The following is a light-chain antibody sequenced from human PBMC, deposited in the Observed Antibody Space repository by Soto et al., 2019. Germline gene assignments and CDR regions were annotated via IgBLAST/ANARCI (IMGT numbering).Light chain of an antibody. V-gene: IGLV2-23*01. CDR2: EGH. J-gene: IGLJ1*01. CDR1: SGYVGTYSL. CDR3: CLYVGATTYV. Sequence: QCVLAQPSSVSGSPGQSITISSTGASGYVGTYSLVSWYQQHPGKAPKVVIYEGHKRPSGVPDRFSGSTSVNTASLTISGLQTDDEADYYCCLYVGATTYVFGTGTKVTVL.